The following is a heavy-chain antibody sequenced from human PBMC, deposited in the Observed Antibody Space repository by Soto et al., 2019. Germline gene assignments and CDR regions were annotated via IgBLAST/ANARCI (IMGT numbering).Heavy chain of an antibody. CDR1: GCSISSGGYS. Sequence: PSETLSLTCAVSGCSISSGGYSWSWNRQPPGKGLLWIGYIYPSGTTYYNPTLKSRVTMSVDRSKKQFSLTLNSVLAADTAVYYCARSVPEVFISSENWYDTWGQVILVTVSS. V-gene: IGHV4-30-2*01. D-gene: IGHD3-10*01. CDR2: IYPSGTT. CDR3: ARSVPEVFISSENWYDT. J-gene: IGHJ5*02.